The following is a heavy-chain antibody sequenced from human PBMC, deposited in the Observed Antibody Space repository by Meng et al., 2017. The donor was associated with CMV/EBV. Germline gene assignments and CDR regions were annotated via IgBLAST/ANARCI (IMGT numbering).Heavy chain of an antibody. Sequence: GESLKISCAASGFTFSSYAMSWVRQAPGKGLEWVSAISASGGSTYYADPVKGRFTISRDNSKNTLYLQMNSLRAEDTAVYYCAKGGVYSSSWGDYWGQGTLVTVSS. J-gene: IGHJ4*02. CDR1: GFTFSSYA. V-gene: IGHV3-23*01. CDR2: ISASGGST. D-gene: IGHD4-11*01. CDR3: AKGGVYSSSWGDY.